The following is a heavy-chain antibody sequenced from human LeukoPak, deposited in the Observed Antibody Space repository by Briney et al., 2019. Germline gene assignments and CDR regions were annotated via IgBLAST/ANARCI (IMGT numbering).Heavy chain of an antibody. Sequence: GGSLRLSCAASGFTFDSYGMHWVRQAPGKGLEYVSAISRNGGSTFYANSVKGRFTISRDNSKNTLYLQMISLRAEDTAVYYCAKHGSGRYFDYWGQGTLVTVSS. CDR2: ISRNGGST. J-gene: IGHJ4*02. CDR3: AKHGSGRYFDY. D-gene: IGHD6-19*01. CDR1: GFTFDSYG. V-gene: IGHV3-64*01.